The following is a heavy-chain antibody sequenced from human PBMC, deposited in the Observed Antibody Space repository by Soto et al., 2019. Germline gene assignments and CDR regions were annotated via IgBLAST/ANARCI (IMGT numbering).Heavy chain of an antibody. J-gene: IGHJ5*02. CDR1: GGSISSGDYY. Sequence: QVQLQESGPGLVKPSQTLSLTCTVSGGSISSGDYYWSWIRQPPGKGLEWIGYIYYSGSTYYSPSLKSRVTISVDTSKNQFSLKLSSVTAADTAVYYCVRERPDSARLDPWGQGTLVTVSS. CDR2: IYYSGST. D-gene: IGHD3-22*01. V-gene: IGHV4-30-4*01. CDR3: VRERPDSARLDP.